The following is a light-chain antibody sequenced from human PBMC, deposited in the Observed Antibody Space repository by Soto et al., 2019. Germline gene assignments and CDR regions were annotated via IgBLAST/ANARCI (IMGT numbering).Light chain of an antibody. J-gene: IGKJ1*01. Sequence: IQLTQSPSSLSASVGDRVTITCRASQAISSYLAWYQQKPGRAPNLLIYGASTLQSGVPSRFSRSGSGTDFTLTISSLQPEDFATYYCQQLNSHPRTFGQGTKVEIK. CDR3: QQLNSHPRT. CDR2: GAS. V-gene: IGKV1-9*01. CDR1: QAISSY.